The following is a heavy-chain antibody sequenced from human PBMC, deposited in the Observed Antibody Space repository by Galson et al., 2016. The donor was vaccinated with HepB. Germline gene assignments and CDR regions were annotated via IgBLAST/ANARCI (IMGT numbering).Heavy chain of an antibody. D-gene: IGHD1-14*01. J-gene: IGHJ4*02. CDR2: IWYDGSHK. Sequence: SLRLSCAASGFTFSTYAMHWVCQAPGKGLEWVAVIWYDGSHKFYTDSVKGRFTISRDNSKKTLYLQMNSLRPEDTAVYYCARDSAPLFSPHLRTLDYWGQGTLVTVSS. CDR1: GFTFSTYA. CDR3: ARDSAPLFSPHLRTLDY. V-gene: IGHV3-33*01.